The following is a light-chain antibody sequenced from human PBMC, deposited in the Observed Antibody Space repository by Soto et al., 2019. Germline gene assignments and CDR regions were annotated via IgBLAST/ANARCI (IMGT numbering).Light chain of an antibody. Sequence: EIVLTQSPGTLSLSPGERATLSCRASQSVSSSYLAWYQHKPGQAPRLLIYGAASRATGIPDRFSARGSGTDFTLNISRPKPEDFAVYYCQQSVSSPHTFGQGPKLEI. CDR3: QQSVSSPHT. CDR1: QSVSSSY. J-gene: IGKJ2*01. V-gene: IGKV3-20*01. CDR2: GAA.